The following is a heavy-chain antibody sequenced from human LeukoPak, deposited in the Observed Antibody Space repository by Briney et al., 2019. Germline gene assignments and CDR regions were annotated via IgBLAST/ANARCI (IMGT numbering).Heavy chain of an antibody. CDR1: GFTFSSYA. D-gene: IGHD3-9*01. CDR2: ISGSGGST. Sequence: GGSLRLSCAASGFTFSSYAMSWVRQAPGKGLEWVSAISGSGGSTYYADSVKGRFTISRDNSKNTLHLQMNSLRAEDTAVYYCAKELDILTGYSPDYWGQGTLVTVSS. V-gene: IGHV3-23*01. J-gene: IGHJ4*02. CDR3: AKELDILTGYSPDY.